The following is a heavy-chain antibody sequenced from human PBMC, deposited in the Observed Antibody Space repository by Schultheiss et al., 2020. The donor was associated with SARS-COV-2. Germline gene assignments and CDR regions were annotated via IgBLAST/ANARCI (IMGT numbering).Heavy chain of an antibody. Sequence: SVKVSCKASGGTFSSYAISWVRQAPGQGLEWMGGIIPIFGTANYAQKFQGRVTITADESTSTAYMELSSLRSEDTAVYYCARNEIGAAGVDHYYYMDVWGKGTTVTVSS. CDR2: IIPIFGTA. CDR1: GGTFSSYA. J-gene: IGHJ6*03. V-gene: IGHV1-69*13. CDR3: ARNEIGAAGVDHYYYMDV. D-gene: IGHD6-13*01.